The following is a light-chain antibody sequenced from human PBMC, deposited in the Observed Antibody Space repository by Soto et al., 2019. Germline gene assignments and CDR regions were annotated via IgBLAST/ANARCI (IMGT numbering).Light chain of an antibody. CDR2: EVS. CDR3: SSYTSSTIVV. CDR1: SSNIGDYNY. Sequence: QSALTQPASVSGSPGQSSTISCTGTSSNIGDYNYVSWYQQHPGKAPKLMIYEVSNRPSGVSNRFSGSKSGNTASLTISGLQAEDEADYYCSSYTSSTIVVFGGGTKLTVL. V-gene: IGLV2-14*01. J-gene: IGLJ2*01.